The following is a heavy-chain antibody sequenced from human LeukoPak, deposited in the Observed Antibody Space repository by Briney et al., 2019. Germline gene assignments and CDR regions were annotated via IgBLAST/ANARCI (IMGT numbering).Heavy chain of an antibody. CDR1: GFTFSSYE. Sequence: GGSLRLSCAASGFTFSSYEMNWVRQAPGKGLEWVSYISSSGSTIYYADSVKGRFTISRDNAKNSLYLQMNSLRAEDTAVYYCARAPYCRSTGCSWYFDLWGRGTLVTVSS. CDR3: ARAPYCRSTGCSWYFDL. D-gene: IGHD2-2*01. CDR2: ISSSGSTI. J-gene: IGHJ2*01. V-gene: IGHV3-48*03.